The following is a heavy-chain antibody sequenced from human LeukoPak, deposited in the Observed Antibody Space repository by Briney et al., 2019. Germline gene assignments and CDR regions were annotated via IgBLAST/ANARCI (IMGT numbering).Heavy chain of an antibody. D-gene: IGHD3-16*01. V-gene: IGHV1-46*01. J-gene: IGHJ4*02. CDR3: ARDPYYDYVWGSFDY. Sequence: ASVKVSCKASGYTFTGYYMHWVRQAPGQGLEWMGWINPSGGSTSYAQKFQGRVTMTRDTSTSTVYMELSSLRSEDTAVYYCARDPYYDYVWGSFDYWGQGTLVTVSS. CDR1: GYTFTGYY. CDR2: INPSGGST.